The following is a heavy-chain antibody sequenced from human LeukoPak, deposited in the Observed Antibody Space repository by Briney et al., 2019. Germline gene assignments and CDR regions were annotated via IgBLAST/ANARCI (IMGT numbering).Heavy chain of an antibody. V-gene: IGHV4-34*01. CDR1: GFTVSGNY. Sequence: GSLRLSCAVSGFTVSGNYMSWVRQAPGKGLEWVGEINHSGSTNYNPSLKSRVTISVDTSKNQFSLKLSSVTAADTAVYYCARTTEGYCRGRSCYSYYYYMDVWGKGTTVTVSS. CDR2: INHSGST. CDR3: ARTTEGYCRGRSCYSYYYYMDV. J-gene: IGHJ6*03. D-gene: IGHD2-15*01.